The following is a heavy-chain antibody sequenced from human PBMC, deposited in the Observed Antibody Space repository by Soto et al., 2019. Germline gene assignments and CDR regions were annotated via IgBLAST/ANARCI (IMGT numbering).Heavy chain of an antibody. CDR3: ARQRTSVVTQAYFDV. CDR2: IYYSGST. CDR1: GGSIISSHW. D-gene: IGHD2-21*02. V-gene: IGHV4-39*01. J-gene: IGHJ4*02. Sequence: KSSETLSLTCAVSGGSIISSHWWTWIRQPPGKGLEWIGSIYYSGSTYNNPSLRSRVSMSIDTSKDQFSLKLKSVTAADTALYFCARQRTSVVTQAYFDVWGPGSLVTVSS.